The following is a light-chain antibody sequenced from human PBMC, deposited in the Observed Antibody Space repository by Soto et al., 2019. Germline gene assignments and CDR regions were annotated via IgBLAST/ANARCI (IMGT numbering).Light chain of an antibody. Sequence: EIVMTQSPATLSVSPGERATLSCRASQSVSSNLAWYQQKPGQAPRLLIYGASTRATGIPARFSGSGSGTEFTLTISSLQSEDFAVYYCQQYNNSPRFGGGTKVEIK. J-gene: IGKJ4*01. CDR1: QSVSSN. V-gene: IGKV3-15*01. CDR3: QQYNNSPR. CDR2: GAS.